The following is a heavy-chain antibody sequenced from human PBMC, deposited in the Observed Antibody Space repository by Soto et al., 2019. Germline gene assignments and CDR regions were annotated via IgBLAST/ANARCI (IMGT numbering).Heavy chain of an antibody. CDR2: ISAYNGNT. J-gene: IGHJ3*02. Sequence: ASVKVSCKASGYTFTSYGINWVRQAPGQGLEWMGWISAYNGNTNYAQKLQGRVTMTTDTSTSTAYMELRSLRSDDTAVYYCASESSSDTDAFDIWGQGTMVTVSS. CDR3: ASESSSDTDAFDI. D-gene: IGHD6-13*01. CDR1: GYTFTSYG. V-gene: IGHV1-18*01.